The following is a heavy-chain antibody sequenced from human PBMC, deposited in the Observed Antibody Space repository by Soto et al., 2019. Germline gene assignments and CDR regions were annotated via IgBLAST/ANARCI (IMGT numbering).Heavy chain of an antibody. CDR1: GFTFSSYA. D-gene: IGHD6-13*01. V-gene: IGHV3-30-3*01. CDR2: ISYDGSNK. J-gene: IGHJ4*02. CDR3: VGCIAAAGTHSFDY. Sequence: QVQLVESGGGVVQPGRSLRLSCAASGFTFSSYAMHWVRQAPGKGLEWVAVISYDGSNKYYADSVKGRFTISRDNSKNTLYLQMNSLRAEDTAVYYCVGCIAAAGTHSFDYWGQGTLVTVSS.